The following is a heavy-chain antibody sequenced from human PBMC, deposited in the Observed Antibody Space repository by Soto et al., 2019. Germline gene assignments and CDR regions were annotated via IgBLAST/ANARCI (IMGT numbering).Heavy chain of an antibody. J-gene: IGHJ4*02. CDR1: GFTLSSYG. Sequence: QVQLVESGGGVVQPGRSLRLSCAASGFTLSSYGMHWVRQAPGKGLEWVAVISYDGSNKYYADSVKGRFTISRDNSKNTLYLQMNSLRAEDTAVYYCAKEEDSSGYYRYWGQGTLVTVSS. D-gene: IGHD3-22*01. CDR2: ISYDGSNK. V-gene: IGHV3-30*18. CDR3: AKEEDSSGYYRY.